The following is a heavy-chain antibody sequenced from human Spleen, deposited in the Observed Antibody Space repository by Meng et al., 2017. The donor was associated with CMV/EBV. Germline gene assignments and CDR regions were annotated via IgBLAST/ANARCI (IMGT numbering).Heavy chain of an antibody. CDR1: GVSMSGYY. D-gene: IGHD7-27*01. Sequence: SETLSLTCTVSGVSMSGYYWSWIRQPPGKGLEWIRYIYDTGSTNYNSSLKSRVTISVDTSKNQFSLKLSSVTAADTAVYYCARDGNWGRAFDIWGQGTLVTVSS. CDR3: ARDGNWGRAFDI. V-gene: IGHV4-59*01. CDR2: IYDTGST. J-gene: IGHJ4*02.